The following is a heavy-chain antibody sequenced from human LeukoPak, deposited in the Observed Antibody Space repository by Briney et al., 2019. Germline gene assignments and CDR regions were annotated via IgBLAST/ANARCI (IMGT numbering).Heavy chain of an antibody. CDR2: INQDASEI. Sequence: PGGSLRLSCAASGFTFSTYWMNWYRQAPGKGLEWVGNINQDASEINYVDSVRGQFTISRDNAKNSLHLQMNSLRAEDTAVYYCATDRDNSDWQKRFDSWGQGTLVTVSS. D-gene: IGHD2-21*02. CDR1: GFTFSTYW. V-gene: IGHV3-7*01. CDR3: ATDRDNSDWQKRFDS. J-gene: IGHJ4*02.